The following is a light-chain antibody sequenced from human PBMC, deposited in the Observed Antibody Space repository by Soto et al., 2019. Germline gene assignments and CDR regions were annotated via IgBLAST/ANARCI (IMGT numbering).Light chain of an antibody. V-gene: IGKV3-20*01. CDR2: GAS. CDR3: QQYGTSPRT. Sequence: EIVLTQSPGTLSLSPGGRATLSCRASQSVSSAYLAWYQQKPGQAPRLLISGASSRATGIPDRFSGSGSGTNFTLTISRLEPEDFALDYCQQYGTSPRTFGQGTKLEIK. CDR1: QSVSSAY. J-gene: IGKJ2*01.